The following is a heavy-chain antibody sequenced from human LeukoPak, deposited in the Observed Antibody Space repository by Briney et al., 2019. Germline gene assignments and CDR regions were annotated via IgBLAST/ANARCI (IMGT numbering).Heavy chain of an antibody. CDR1: GVTFSSYD. CDR2: ISYDGSDK. J-gene: IGHJ4*02. Sequence: QAGGSLRLSCAASGVTFSSYDMHWVRQAPGKGLEWVAVISYDGSDKYYSDSVKRRFTISRDNSKHTLYLQMNSLRVEDTAVYYCARQFDYWGQGALVTVSS. CDR3: ARQFDY. V-gene: IGHV3-30*03.